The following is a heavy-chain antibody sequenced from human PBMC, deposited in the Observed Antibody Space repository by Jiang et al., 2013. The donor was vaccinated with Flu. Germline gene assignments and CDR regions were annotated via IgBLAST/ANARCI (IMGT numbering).Heavy chain of an antibody. CDR3: AREAEGVGGMDV. V-gene: IGHV4-4*07. D-gene: IGHD1-26*01. J-gene: IGHJ6*02. Sequence: GLEWIGRIYTQWEHPTTNPSLKSRVTMSVDTSKNQFSLKLSSVTAADTAVYYCAREAEGVGGMDVWGQGTTVTVSS. CDR2: IYTQWEH.